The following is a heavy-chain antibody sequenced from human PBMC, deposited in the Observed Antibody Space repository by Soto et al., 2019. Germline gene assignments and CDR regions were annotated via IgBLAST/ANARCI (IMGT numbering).Heavy chain of an antibody. CDR3: ARARPAWDIVVVPAANSYYYYGMDV. V-gene: IGHV3-30*04. Sequence: QVQLVESGGGVVQPGRSLRLSCAASGFTFSSYAMHWVRQAPGKGLEWVPVISYDGRNKYYADSVKGRFTISRDNSKNTLYLQMNSLRAEDTAVYYCARARPAWDIVVVPAANSYYYYGMDVWGQGTTVTVSS. CDR2: ISYDGRNK. D-gene: IGHD2-2*01. CDR1: GFTFSSYA. J-gene: IGHJ6*02.